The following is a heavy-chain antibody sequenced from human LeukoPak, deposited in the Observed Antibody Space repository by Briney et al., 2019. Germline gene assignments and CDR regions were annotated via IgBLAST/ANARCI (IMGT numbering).Heavy chain of an antibody. Sequence: SETLSLTCTVSGGSISSSSYYWGWIRQPPGKGLEWIGSIYYRGSTYYIPSLRSRVTISVDTSKNQFSLKLSSVTAADTAVYYCARYDGSGSYSFDYWGQGTLVTVSS. J-gene: IGHJ4*02. CDR3: ARYDGSGSYSFDY. V-gene: IGHV4-39*07. CDR1: GGSISSSSYY. CDR2: IYYRGST. D-gene: IGHD3-10*01.